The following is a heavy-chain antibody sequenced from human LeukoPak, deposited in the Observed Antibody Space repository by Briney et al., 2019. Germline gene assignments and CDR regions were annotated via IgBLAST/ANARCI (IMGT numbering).Heavy chain of an antibody. J-gene: IGHJ6*04. Sequence: GGSLRLSCAASGFTFSSYWMHWVRQAPGKGLVWVSRINSDGSRTSYADSVKGRFTISRDNAKNTLYLQMNSLRAEDTAVYYCARDRKQQLTLDVWGKGTTVTVSS. CDR2: INSDGSRT. D-gene: IGHD6-13*01. V-gene: IGHV3-74*01. CDR3: ARDRKQQLTLDV. CDR1: GFTFSSYW.